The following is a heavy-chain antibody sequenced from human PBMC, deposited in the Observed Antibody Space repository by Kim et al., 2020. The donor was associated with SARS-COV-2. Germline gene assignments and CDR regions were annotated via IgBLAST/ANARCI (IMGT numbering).Heavy chain of an antibody. CDR2: LDPNSGNT. CDR3: VREVDNWDFDY. Sequence: ASVKVSCKASGFTLTTYEFNWVRQATGQGLEWMGWLDPNSGNTGYAQKFQGRVTMTRSIPTNTAYVALSSLKFEDTAVYYCVREVDNWDFDYWGQGTLVTVSS. V-gene: IGHV1-8*01. D-gene: IGHD1-1*01. J-gene: IGHJ4*02. CDR1: GFTLTTYE.